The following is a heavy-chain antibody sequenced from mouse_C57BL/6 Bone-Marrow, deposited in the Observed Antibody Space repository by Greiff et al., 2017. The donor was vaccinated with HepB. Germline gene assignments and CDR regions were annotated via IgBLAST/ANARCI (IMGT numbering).Heavy chain of an antibody. Sequence: EVQLVESGGGLVQSGRSLRLSCATSGFTFSDFYMEWVRQAPGKGLEWIAASRNKANDYTTEYSASVKGRFIVSRDTSQSILYLQMNALRAEDTAIYYCARDYGSHFDVWGTGTTVTVSS. D-gene: IGHD1-1*01. J-gene: IGHJ1*03. CDR1: GFTFSDFY. CDR2: SRNKANDYTT. V-gene: IGHV7-1*01. CDR3: ARDYGSHFDV.